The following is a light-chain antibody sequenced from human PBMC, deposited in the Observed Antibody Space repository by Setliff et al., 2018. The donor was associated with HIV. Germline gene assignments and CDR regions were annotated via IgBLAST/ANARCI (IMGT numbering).Light chain of an antibody. CDR2: DTS. CDR1: QSVDSSY. V-gene: IGKV3D-20*01. Sequence: EIVLTQSPGTLSLTPGERATLSCRASQSVDSSYLAWYQQKPGLAPRLLIYDTSRRAAVIPDRFRGSGSGTDFTLTISRLEPEDFAVYYCQQYDTSPYTFGQGTKVDIK. CDR3: QQYDTSPYT. J-gene: IGKJ2*01.